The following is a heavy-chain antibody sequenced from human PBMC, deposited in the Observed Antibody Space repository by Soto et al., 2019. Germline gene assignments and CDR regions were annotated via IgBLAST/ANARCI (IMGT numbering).Heavy chain of an antibody. CDR2: ISPGDSES. CDR1: GYSFSNYW. D-gene: IGHD4-4*01. V-gene: IGHV5-51*01. Sequence: GESLKISCKASGYSFSNYWIGWVRQMPGKGLEWMAIISPGDSESRYSPSFQGQVTISADKSISTAYLQWNSLKASDTAMYYCARPSNNYVAHWGQGTLVTVSS. CDR3: ARPSNNYVAH. J-gene: IGHJ4*02.